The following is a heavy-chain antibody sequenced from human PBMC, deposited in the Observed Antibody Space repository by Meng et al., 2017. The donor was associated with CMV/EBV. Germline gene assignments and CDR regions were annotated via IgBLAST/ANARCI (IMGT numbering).Heavy chain of an antibody. Sequence: GESLKISCAASGFTFSSYSMNWVRQAPGKGLEWVSSISSSSSYIYYADSVKGRFTISRDNAKNSLYLQMNSLRAEDTAVYYCAKNGLGGWTNWFDPWGQGTLVTVSS. J-gene: IGHJ5*02. CDR3: AKNGLGGWTNWFDP. V-gene: IGHV3-21*04. D-gene: IGHD6-19*01. CDR2: ISSSSSYI. CDR1: GFTFSSYS.